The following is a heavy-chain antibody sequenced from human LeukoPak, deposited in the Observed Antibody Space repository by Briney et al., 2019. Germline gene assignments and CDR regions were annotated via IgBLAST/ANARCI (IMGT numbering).Heavy chain of an antibody. Sequence: GGSLRLSCAASGFIVTSNYMSWVRQAPGKGLEWVSVIYSGGSTYYADSVKGRFTISRDNAKNSLYLQMNSLRAEDTAVYYCARENDRVGARAFDIWGQGTMVTVSS. D-gene: IGHD1-26*01. V-gene: IGHV3-53*01. CDR2: IYSGGST. J-gene: IGHJ3*02. CDR3: ARENDRVGARAFDI. CDR1: GFIVTSNY.